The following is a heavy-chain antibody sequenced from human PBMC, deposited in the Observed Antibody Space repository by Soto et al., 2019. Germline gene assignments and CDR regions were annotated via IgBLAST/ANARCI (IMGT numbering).Heavy chain of an antibody. CDR1: GFTFSSYA. CDR3: ARDVGTTVGY. V-gene: IGHV3-30-3*01. J-gene: IGHJ4*02. Sequence: QVQLVESGGGVVQPGRSLRLSCVASGFTFSSYAMHWVRQAPGKGLEWVAVISYDGSNKYYADSVKGRFTISRDNSKNTLYLQMNSLRAEDTAVYYCARDVGTTVGYWGQGTLVTVSS. D-gene: IGHD4-4*01. CDR2: ISYDGSNK.